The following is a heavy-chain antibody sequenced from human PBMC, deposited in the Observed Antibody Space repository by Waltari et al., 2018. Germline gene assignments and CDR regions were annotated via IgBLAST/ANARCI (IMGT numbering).Heavy chain of an antibody. D-gene: IGHD6-13*01. V-gene: IGHV4-61*09. CDR3: AREGFGSSWYY. CDR1: GDSITSGSFN. J-gene: IGHJ4*02. Sequence: QVQLLESGPGLLKPSQTLSLTCSVSGDSITSGSFNWGWIRQPPGKGLEWIGHIFTSGTTNYNSSLKRRVTISLDPSKNHFSLNLTSVTAADTAVYYCAREGFGSSWYYWGQGTPVTVSS. CDR2: IFTSGTT.